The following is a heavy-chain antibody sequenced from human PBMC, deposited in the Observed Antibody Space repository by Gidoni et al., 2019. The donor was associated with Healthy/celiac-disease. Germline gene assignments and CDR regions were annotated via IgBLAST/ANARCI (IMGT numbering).Heavy chain of an antibody. V-gene: IGHV4-34*01. CDR2: INHSGST. J-gene: IGHJ4*02. CDR3: ASHKFGTRYYFDY. CDR1: GGSFSGYY. D-gene: IGHD3-10*01. Sequence: QVQLQQWGAGLLKPSETLSLTSAVDGGSFSGYYWSWVRQPPGKGLEWIGEINHSGSTNYNPSLKSRVTISVDTSKNQFSLKLSSATAADTAVYYCASHKFGTRYYFDYWGQGTLVTVSS.